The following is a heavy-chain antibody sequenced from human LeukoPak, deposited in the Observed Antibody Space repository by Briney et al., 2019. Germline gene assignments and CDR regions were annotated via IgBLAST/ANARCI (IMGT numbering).Heavy chain of an antibody. V-gene: IGHV1-69*13. CDR3: AATTYYYDSSGQRFFDGEQYYYYYGMDV. CDR1: GGTFSSYA. Sequence: GASVKVSCKASGGTFSSYAISWVRQAPGQGLEWMGRIIPIFGTANYARKFQGRVTITADESTSTAYMELSSLRSEDTAVYYCAATTYYYDSSGQRFFDGEQYYYYYGMDVWGQGTTVTVSS. J-gene: IGHJ6*02. CDR2: IIPIFGTA. D-gene: IGHD3-22*01.